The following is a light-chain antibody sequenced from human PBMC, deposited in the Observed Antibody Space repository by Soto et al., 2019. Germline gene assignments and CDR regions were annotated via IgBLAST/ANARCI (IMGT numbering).Light chain of an antibody. CDR2: GNT. V-gene: IGLV1-40*01. J-gene: IGLJ2*01. Sequence: QSVLTQPPSVSEAPGQRVTISCTGSSSNIGAGYDVHWYQQLPGRAPKLLINGNTNRPSGVPDRFSGSKSGTSASLAITGLQAEDEADYYCLSFDSSLSVVFGGGTKLTVL. CDR3: LSFDSSLSVV. CDR1: SSNIGAGYD.